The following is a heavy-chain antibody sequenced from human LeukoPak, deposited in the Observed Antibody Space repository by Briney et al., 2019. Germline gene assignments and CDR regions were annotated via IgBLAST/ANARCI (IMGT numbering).Heavy chain of an antibody. Sequence: GSLRLSCAASGFTFSNYAMSWIRQPPGKGLEWIGYISYTGTTNYNPSLKSRVAISVDTSKNQFSLKLSSVTAADTAVYYCAGFSSRTNYGHDYWGQGTLVTVSS. V-gene: IGHV4-59*01. CDR1: GFTFSNYA. CDR3: AGFSSRTNYGHDY. CDR2: ISYTGTT. J-gene: IGHJ4*02. D-gene: IGHD3-10*01.